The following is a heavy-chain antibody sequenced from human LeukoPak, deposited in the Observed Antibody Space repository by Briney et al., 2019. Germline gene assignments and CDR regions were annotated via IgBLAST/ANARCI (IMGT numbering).Heavy chain of an antibody. Sequence: PETLSLTCTVSGGSISSYYWSWIRQPPGKGLEWIGYIYYSGSTNCNLSLKSRVTISVHTSKNQFSLKLSSVTAADTAVYYCARGPGDYKQETYYYYYGMDVWGQGTTVTVSS. CDR2: IYYSGST. CDR1: GGSISSYY. D-gene: IGHD4-17*01. J-gene: IGHJ6*02. CDR3: ARGPGDYKQETYYYYYGMDV. V-gene: IGHV4-59*01.